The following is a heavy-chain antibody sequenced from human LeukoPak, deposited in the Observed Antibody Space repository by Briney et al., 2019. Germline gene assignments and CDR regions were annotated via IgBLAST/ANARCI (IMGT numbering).Heavy chain of an antibody. D-gene: IGHD6-13*01. V-gene: IGHV4-59*01. J-gene: IGHJ4*02. Sequence: SETLSLTCTVSGGSISSYYWSWIRQPPGKGLEWIGYIYYSGSTNYNPSLKSRVTISVDTSKNQFSLKLSSVTAADPAVYYCASSYSSSWYWYYFDYWGQGTLVTVSS. CDR1: GGSISSYY. CDR2: IYYSGST. CDR3: ASSYSSSWYWYYFDY.